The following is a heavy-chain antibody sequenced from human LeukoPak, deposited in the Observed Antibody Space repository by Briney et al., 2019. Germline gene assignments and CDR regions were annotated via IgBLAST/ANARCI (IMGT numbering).Heavy chain of an antibody. CDR3: ARHLAYGGNSIFDY. Sequence: SETLSLTCTVSGGSISSSSYYWGWIRQPPGKGLEWIGSIYYSGSTYYNPSLKSRVTISVDTSKNRFSLRLSSVTAADTAVYSCARHLAYGGNSIFDYWGQGTLVTVSS. D-gene: IGHD4-23*01. CDR2: IYYSGST. CDR1: GGSISSSSYY. V-gene: IGHV4-39*01. J-gene: IGHJ4*02.